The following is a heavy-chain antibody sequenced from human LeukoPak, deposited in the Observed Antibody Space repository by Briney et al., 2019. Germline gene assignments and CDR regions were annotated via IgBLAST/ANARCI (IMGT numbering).Heavy chain of an antibody. V-gene: IGHV4-59*08. CDR2: IYYSGST. D-gene: IGHD6-19*01. CDR1: GGSISSYY. CDR3: ARASGRLASGYYYYYMDV. Sequence: SETLSLTCTVSGGSISSYYWSWIRQPPGKGLEWIGYIYYSGSTNYNPSLKSRISISVDTSKNQFSLKLSSVTAADTAVYYCARASGRLASGYYYYYMDVWGKGTTVIISS. J-gene: IGHJ6*03.